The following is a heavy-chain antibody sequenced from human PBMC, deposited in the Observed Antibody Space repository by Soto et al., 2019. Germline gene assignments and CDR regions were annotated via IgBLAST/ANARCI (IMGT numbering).Heavy chain of an antibody. V-gene: IGHV1-8*01. CDR2: MNPNSGNT. CDR3: ARESGYSGYLYYYYGMDV. J-gene: IGHJ6*02. Sequence: GASVKVSCKASGYTSTSYDINWVRQATGQGLEWMGWMNPNSGNTGYAQKFQGRVTMTRNTSISTAYMELSSLRSEDTAVYYCARESGYSGYLYYYYGMDVWGQGTTVTVSS. D-gene: IGHD5-12*01. CDR1: GYTSTSYD.